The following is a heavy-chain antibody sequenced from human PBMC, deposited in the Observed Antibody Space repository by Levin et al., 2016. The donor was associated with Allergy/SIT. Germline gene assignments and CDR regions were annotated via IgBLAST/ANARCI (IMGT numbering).Heavy chain of an antibody. V-gene: IGHV3-23*01. D-gene: IGHD3-10*01. CDR3: ATHRGGWYVDL. J-gene: IGHJ2*01. Sequence: GESLKISCVASGFIFSYYGMSWVRQAPGKGLEWVSAMSGSGGNTYYADSVKGRFTISRDNSKNTLHLQMDSLRAEDTAIYYCATHRGGWYVDLWGRGTLVTVSS. CDR2: MSGSGGNT. CDR1: GFIFSYYG.